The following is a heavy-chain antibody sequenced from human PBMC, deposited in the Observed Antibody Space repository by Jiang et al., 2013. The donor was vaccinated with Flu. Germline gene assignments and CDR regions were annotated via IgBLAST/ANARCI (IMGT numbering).Heavy chain of an antibody. J-gene: IGHJ1*01. D-gene: IGHD3-22*01. CDR1: GDSISSXGFY. V-gene: IGHV4-31*03. CDR3: AADHFDSNGSYYDS. Sequence: KPSQTLSLICTVSGDSISSXGFYWNWVRQHPGKGLEWIGYIYYSGSVYXNPSLKNRLTISMDTSKNQFSLRLTSVTAADTAMYYCAADHFDSNGSYYDSWGQGTLVTVSS. CDR2: IYYSGSV.